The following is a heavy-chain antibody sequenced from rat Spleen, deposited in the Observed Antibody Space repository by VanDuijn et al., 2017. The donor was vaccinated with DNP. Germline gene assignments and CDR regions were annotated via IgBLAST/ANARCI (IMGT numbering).Heavy chain of an antibody. D-gene: IGHD1-12*02. CDR1: GFTFSAYY. CDR3: ARVGDYHDGGDGDVLDV. Sequence: EVQLMESGGGLVQPGRSLKLSCAASGFTFSAYYMAWVRQAPTKGLEWVTSISPSGGGTYYRDSVKGRFTISRDNTKSTLYLQMDSLRSEETATYYCARVGDYHDGGDGDVLDVWGQGTSVTVSS. V-gene: IGHV5S11*01. CDR2: ISPSGGGT. J-gene: IGHJ4*01.